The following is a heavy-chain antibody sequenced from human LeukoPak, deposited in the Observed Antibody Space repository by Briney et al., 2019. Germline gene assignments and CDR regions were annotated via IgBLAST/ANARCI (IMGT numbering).Heavy chain of an antibody. CDR3: ARIPYGDRGDFFDY. V-gene: IGHV2-70*04. CDR2: IDWNDAK. J-gene: IGHJ4*02. CDR1: GFSLTTSGMR. Sequence: SGPALVKPTPTLTLTCTFSGFSLTTSGMRVSWIRQPPGKALEWLAHIDWNDAKFYSTSLKTRLTISKDTSKNQVVLTMTNMDPVDTATYYCARIPYGDRGDFFDYWGQGTLVTVSS. D-gene: IGHD4-17*01.